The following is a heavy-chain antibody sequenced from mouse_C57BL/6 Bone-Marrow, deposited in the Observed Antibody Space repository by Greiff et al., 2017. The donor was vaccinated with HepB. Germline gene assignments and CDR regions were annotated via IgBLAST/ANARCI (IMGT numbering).Heavy chain of an antibody. D-gene: IGHD1-1*01. CDR1: GYTFTSYW. V-gene: IGHV1-64*01. CDR2: IHPNSGST. J-gene: IGHJ2*01. Sequence: QVQLQQPGAELVKPGASVKLSCKASGYTFTSYWMHWVKQRPGQGLEWIGMIHPNSGSTNYNEKFKSKATLTVDKSSSTAYMQLSSLTSEDSAVYYCARLRLLRSLDYWGQGTTLTVSS. CDR3: ARLRLLRSLDY.